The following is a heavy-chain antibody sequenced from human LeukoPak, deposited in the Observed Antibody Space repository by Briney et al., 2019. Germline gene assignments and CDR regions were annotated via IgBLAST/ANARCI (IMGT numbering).Heavy chain of an antibody. J-gene: IGHJ4*02. CDR2: IYYSGST. CDR3: ARTLQFTTVTNSNYFDY. Sequence: PSETLSLTCTVSGGSISSYYWSWIRQPPGKGLEWIGYIYYSGSTNYNPSLKSRVTISVDTSKNQFSLKLSSVTAADTAVYYCARTLQFTTVTNSNYFDYWGQGTLVTVSS. D-gene: IGHD4-17*01. CDR1: GGSISSYY. V-gene: IGHV4-59*01.